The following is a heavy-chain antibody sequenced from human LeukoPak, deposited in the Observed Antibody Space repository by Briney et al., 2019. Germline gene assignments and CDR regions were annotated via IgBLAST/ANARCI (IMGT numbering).Heavy chain of an antibody. J-gene: IGHJ4*02. CDR2: IYWNDDK. D-gene: IGHD3-16*02. CDR1: GFSLSTSGVG. V-gene: IGHV2-5*01. Sequence: SGPTLVNPTQTLTPTCTFSGFSLSTSGVGVGWIRQPPGKALEWLALIYWNDDKRYSPSLKSRLTITKDTSKNQVVLTMPNMDPVDTATYYCAHSHYDYVWGSYRYLDYWGQGTLVTVSS. CDR3: AHSHYDYVWGSYRYLDY.